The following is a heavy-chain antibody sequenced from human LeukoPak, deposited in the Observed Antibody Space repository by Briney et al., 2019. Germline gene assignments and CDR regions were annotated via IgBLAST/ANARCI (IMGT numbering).Heavy chain of an antibody. V-gene: IGHV3-11*06. D-gene: IGHD5-18*01. J-gene: IGHJ4*02. Sequence: GGSLRLSCAASGFTFSDYYMSWIRQAPGKGLEWVSYISSSSSYTNYADSVKGRFTISRDNAKNSLYLQMNSLRAEDTAVYYCASRNSYGSTPEYYFDYWGQGTLVTVSS. CDR3: ASRNSYGSTPEYYFDY. CDR2: ISSSSSYT. CDR1: GFTFSDYY.